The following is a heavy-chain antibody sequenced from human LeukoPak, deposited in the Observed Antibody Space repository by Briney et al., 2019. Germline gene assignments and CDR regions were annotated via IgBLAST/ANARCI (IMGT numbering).Heavy chain of an antibody. Sequence: GGSLRLSCAASGFTFSDYWMSWVRQAPGKGPEWVATIDQDGRDKFSVDSVKGRFTISGDNARNSMYLQMKSLRVEDTAVYYCARTSLGWLDPWGQGALVTVSS. CDR1: GFTFSDYW. J-gene: IGHJ5*02. V-gene: IGHV3-7*01. CDR3: ARTSLGWLDP. CDR2: IDQDGRDK. D-gene: IGHD7-27*01.